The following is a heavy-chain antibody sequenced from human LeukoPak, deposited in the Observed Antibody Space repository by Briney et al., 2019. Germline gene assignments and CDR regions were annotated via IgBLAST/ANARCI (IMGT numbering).Heavy chain of an antibody. CDR3: ARAPGEDCSGGSCYLPHFDY. J-gene: IGHJ4*02. CDR1: GGSISSYY. V-gene: IGHV4-59*12. Sequence: SETLSLTCTVSGGSISSYYWSWIRQPPGKGLEWIGYIYYSGSTNYNPSLKSRVTISVDTSKNQFSLKLSSVTAADTAVYYCARAPGEDCSGGSCYLPHFDYWGQGTLVTVSS. D-gene: IGHD2-15*01. CDR2: IYYSGST.